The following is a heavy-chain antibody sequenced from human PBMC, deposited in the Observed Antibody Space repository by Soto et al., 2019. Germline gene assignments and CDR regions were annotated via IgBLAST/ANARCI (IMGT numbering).Heavy chain of an antibody. V-gene: IGHV2-5*02. CDR3: AHRLPGDKFDY. J-gene: IGHJ4*02. CDR1: GFSLSTRGVG. D-gene: IGHD2-21*02. Sequence: QITLKESGPTLVKPTQTLTLTCTFSGFSLSTRGVGVGWIRQPPGKALEWLALIYWDDDKRYSPTLKSRLTITKATTKNHVVLTMTNVDPEDTATYYCAHRLPGDKFDYWGQGTLVTVSS. CDR2: IYWDDDK.